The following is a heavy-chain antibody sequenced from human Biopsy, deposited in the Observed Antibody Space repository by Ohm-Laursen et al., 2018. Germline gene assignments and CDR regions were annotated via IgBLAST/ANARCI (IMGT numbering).Heavy chain of an antibody. CDR3: ARDPNWGSGY. CDR2: INPSRSSM. CDR1: GFTFTNYD. J-gene: IGHJ4*02. Sequence: SLRLSCTASGFTFTNYDMTWVRQAPGKGLEWVSTINPSRSSMSYADSVKGRFTISRDNSNNPLYLQMNSLKAEDTAVYYCARDPNWGSGYWGQGTLVTVSS. D-gene: IGHD7-27*01. V-gene: IGHV3-21*01.